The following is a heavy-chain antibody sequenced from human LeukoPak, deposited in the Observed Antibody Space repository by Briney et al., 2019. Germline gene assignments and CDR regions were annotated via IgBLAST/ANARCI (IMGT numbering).Heavy chain of an antibody. J-gene: IGHJ3*02. CDR1: GFTFSNYW. V-gene: IGHV3-74*01. Sequence: GGSLRLSCVASGFTFSNYWMHWVRQPPGKGLVWVSRIYVDGRTTNYADSVKGRFTISRDNSKNTLYLQMNSLRAEDTAVYYCAKEGRWLPGDAFDIWGQGTMVTVSS. CDR2: IYVDGRTT. D-gene: IGHD4-23*01. CDR3: AKEGRWLPGDAFDI.